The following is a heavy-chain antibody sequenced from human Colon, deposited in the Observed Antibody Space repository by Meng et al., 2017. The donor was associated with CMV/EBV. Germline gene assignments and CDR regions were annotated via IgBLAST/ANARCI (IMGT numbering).Heavy chain of an antibody. D-gene: IGHD6-19*01. CDR3: ARRHTRGWYYFDS. J-gene: IGHJ4*02. CDR2: IYYRSRWLD. V-gene: IGHV6-1*01. Sequence: SETLSLTCDISGDTVSSTTVGWNWIRQSPSRGLEWLGRIYYRSRWLDDYAQSVKSRISINVDTSKNQFSLQLDSVTPDDTAVYYCARRHTRGWYYFDSWGQGTLVTVSS. CDR1: GDTVSSTTVG.